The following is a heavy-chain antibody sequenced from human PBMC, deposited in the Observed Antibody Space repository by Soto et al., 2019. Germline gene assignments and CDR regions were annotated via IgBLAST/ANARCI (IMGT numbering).Heavy chain of an antibody. CDR1: GGSISSGGYY. D-gene: IGHD3-3*01. CDR2: IYYSGST. V-gene: IGHV4-31*03. Sequence: SETLSLTCTVSGGSISSGGYYWSWIRQHPGKGLEWIGYIYYSGSTYYNPSLKSRVTISVDTSKNQFSLKLSSVTAADTAVYYCARDRGRIFGVVSDAVDIWGQGTLVT. J-gene: IGHJ3*02. CDR3: ARDRGRIFGVVSDAVDI.